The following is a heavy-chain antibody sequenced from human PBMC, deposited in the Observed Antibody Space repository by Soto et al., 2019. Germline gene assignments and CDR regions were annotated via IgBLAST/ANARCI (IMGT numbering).Heavy chain of an antibody. CDR3: GKSTNFEMGANLYYFYGLDV. D-gene: IGHD3-3*01. Sequence: HGGSLRLSSASSRFPFISYGLSCVRQAPGEGLDWVSVISGSDSKTYHADSVKGRFTISRDSSKKTLYLQMNSLRAEDSAIYYCGKSTNFEMGANLYYFYGLDVWGQGTTVTVSS. CDR1: RFPFISYG. J-gene: IGHJ6*02. CDR2: ISGSDSKT. V-gene: IGHV3-23*01.